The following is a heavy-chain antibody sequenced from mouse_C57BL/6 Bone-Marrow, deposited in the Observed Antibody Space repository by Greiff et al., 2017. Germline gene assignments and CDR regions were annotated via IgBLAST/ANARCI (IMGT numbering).Heavy chain of an antibody. J-gene: IGHJ2*01. CDR2: IDPEDGET. CDR3: TRSLIYYGTNG. CDR1: GFNIKDYY. Sequence: EVQLQQSGAELVKPGASVKLSCTASGFNIKDYYIHWVKQRTEQGLEWIGRIDPEDGETKYAPTFQDKATITADTSSNTAYLQLSSLTSEDTAVYYCTRSLIYYGTNGGGQGTTLTVTS. V-gene: IGHV14-2*01. D-gene: IGHD1-1*01.